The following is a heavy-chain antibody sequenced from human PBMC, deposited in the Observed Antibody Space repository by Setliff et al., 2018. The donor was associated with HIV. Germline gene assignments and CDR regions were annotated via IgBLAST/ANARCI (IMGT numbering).Heavy chain of an antibody. CDR3: ARDRGYNYLNYYYGMDV. J-gene: IGHJ6*02. D-gene: IGHD1-1*01. CDR1: GFTFSSHS. CDR2: ISGDGGRT. V-gene: IGHV3-23*01. Sequence: GGSLRLSCAASGFTFSSHSMNWVRQAPGKGLEWVSAISGDGGRTYVAGPVKGRLSTSRDNSKNTMYLQMNSLRVEDTAVYYCARDRGYNYLNYYYGMDVWGQGAAVTVSS.